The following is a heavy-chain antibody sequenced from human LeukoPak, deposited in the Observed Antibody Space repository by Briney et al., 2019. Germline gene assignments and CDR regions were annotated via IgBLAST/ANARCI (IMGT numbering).Heavy chain of an antibody. J-gene: IGHJ4*02. Sequence: ASVKVSCKASGYTFTSYDINWVRQATGQGLEWMGWMNPNRGNTGYAQKFQGRVTMTRNTSISTAYMELSSLRSEDTAVYYCARGWANGGYRRRYFDYWGQGTLVTVSS. CDR3: ARGWANGGYRRRYFDY. D-gene: IGHD5-12*01. V-gene: IGHV1-8*01. CDR1: GYTFTSYD. CDR2: MNPNRGNT.